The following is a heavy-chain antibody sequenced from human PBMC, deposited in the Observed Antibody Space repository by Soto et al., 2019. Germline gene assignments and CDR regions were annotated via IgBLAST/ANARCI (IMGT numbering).Heavy chain of an antibody. Sequence: ASVKVSCKASGYTFTSYYMHWVRQAPGQGLEWMGIINPSGGSTSYAQKFQGRVTMTRDTSTSTVYMELSSLRSEDTAVYYCGRVFVAGYCSGGSCPIYYGMDVWGQGTTVTVSS. CDR3: GRVFVAGYCSGGSCPIYYGMDV. D-gene: IGHD2-15*01. CDR1: GYTFTSYY. CDR2: INPSGGST. V-gene: IGHV1-46*01. J-gene: IGHJ6*02.